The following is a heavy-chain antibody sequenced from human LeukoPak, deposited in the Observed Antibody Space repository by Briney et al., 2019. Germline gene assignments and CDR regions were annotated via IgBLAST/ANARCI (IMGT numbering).Heavy chain of an antibody. V-gene: IGHV6-1*01. CDR3: TGVGDGWFDP. CDR2: TYYRSKWIN. Sequence: SQTLSLTCAISGDSVSRNTASWNWIRQSPSRGLEWLGRTYYRSKWINDYAESLKSRITISPDTSRNRVFLQLRSVTPEDTAVYYCTGVGDGWFDPWGQGTLVTVSS. J-gene: IGHJ5*02. CDR1: GDSVSRNTAS.